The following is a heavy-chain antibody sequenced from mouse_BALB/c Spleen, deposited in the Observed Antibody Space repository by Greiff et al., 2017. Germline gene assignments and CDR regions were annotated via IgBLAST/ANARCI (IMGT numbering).Heavy chain of an antibody. D-gene: IGHD1-1*01. CDR2: INPYNDYT. V-gene: IGHV1S45*01. J-gene: IGHJ2*01. CDR1: GYSFTSYY. Sequence: EVQLQQSGPELVKPGASVKISCKASGYSFTSYYIHWVKQRPGQGLDWIGYINPYNDYTSYNQKFKGKATLTVDKSSSTAYMELSSLTSEDSAVYYCARGTTVGDYWGQGTTLTVSS. CDR3: ARGTTVGDY.